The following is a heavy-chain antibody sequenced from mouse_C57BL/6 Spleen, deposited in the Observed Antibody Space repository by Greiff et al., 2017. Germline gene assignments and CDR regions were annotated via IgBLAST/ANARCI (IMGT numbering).Heavy chain of an antibody. D-gene: IGHD1-1*01. CDR3: ARVITTVVAKDYFDY. V-gene: IGHV3-6*01. J-gene: IGHJ2*01. CDR1: GYSITSGYY. CDR2: ISYDGSN. Sequence: EVKLQESGPGLVKPSQSLSLTCSVTGYSITSGYYWNWIRQFPGNKLEWMGYISYDGSNNYNPSLKNRISITRDTSKNQFFLKLNSVTTEDTATYYCARVITTVVAKDYFDYWGQGTTLTVSS.